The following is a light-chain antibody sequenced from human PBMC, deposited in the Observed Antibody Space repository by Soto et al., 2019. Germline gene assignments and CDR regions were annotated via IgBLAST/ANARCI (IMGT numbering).Light chain of an antibody. CDR2: GAS. J-gene: IGKJ4*01. CDR1: QSVSSN. V-gene: IGKV3-15*01. CDR3: QQYNIWPLT. Sequence: EKVTVSAVASQSVSSNLAWYQQRPVQAPRLLIYGASTRATVIPARFSGSGSGTEFTLSISILQSEDFAVYYCQQYNIWPLTFGGGARLEIK.